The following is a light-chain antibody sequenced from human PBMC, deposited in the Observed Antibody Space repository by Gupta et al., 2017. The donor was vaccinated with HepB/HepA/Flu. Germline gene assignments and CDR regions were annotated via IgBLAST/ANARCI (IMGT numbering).Light chain of an antibody. CDR3: QTWGTGIRV. J-gene: IGLJ2*01. CDR2: LNSDGSH. V-gene: IGLV4-69*02. Sequence: QLELTQSPSASASLGASVKLTCTLSSGHSSYAIAWHQQQPEKGPRYFMKLNSDGSHSKGDGIPDRFSGSSSGAERYLTISSLQSEDEADYYCQTWGTGIRVFGGGTKLTVL. CDR1: SGHSSYA.